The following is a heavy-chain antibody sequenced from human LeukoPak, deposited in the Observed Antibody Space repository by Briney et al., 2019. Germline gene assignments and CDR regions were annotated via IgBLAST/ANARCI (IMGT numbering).Heavy chain of an antibody. CDR3: ARGTGGDRLFDL. CDR2: IIPILGIA. Sequence: ASVTVSCKASGGTFSSYAISWVRQAPGQGLEWMGRIIPILGIANYAQKFQGRVTITADKSTSTAYMELSSLRSEDTAVYYCARGTGGDRLFDLWGRGTLVTVSS. D-gene: IGHD2-21*02. CDR1: GGTFSSYA. V-gene: IGHV1-69*04. J-gene: IGHJ2*01.